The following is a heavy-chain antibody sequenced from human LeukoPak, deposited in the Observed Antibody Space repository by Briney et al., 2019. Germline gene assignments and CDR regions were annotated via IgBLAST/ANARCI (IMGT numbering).Heavy chain of an antibody. V-gene: IGHV3-74*01. CDR1: GFTFSSYW. J-gene: IGHJ4*02. Sequence: GGSLRLSCAASGFTFSSYWMHWVRQAPGKGLVWVSRINSDGSSTSYADSVKGRFTISRDNSKNTLYLQMNSLRAEDTAVYYCAREPQPYYDFWSGYYSHWGQGTLVTVSS. CDR3: AREPQPYYDFWSGYYSH. CDR2: INSDGSST. D-gene: IGHD3-3*01.